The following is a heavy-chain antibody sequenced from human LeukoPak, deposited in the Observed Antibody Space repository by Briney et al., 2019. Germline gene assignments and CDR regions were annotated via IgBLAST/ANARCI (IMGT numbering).Heavy chain of an antibody. CDR3: ASTKPYYFDY. CDR1: GFTFSSYA. Sequence: GSLRLSCAASGFTFSSYAMSWVRQPPGKGLEWIGSIYYSGSTYYNPSLKSRVTISVDTSKNQFSLKLSSVTAADTAVYYCASTKPYYFDYWGQGALVTVSS. D-gene: IGHD2-2*01. J-gene: IGHJ4*02. V-gene: IGHV4-39*01. CDR2: IYYSGST.